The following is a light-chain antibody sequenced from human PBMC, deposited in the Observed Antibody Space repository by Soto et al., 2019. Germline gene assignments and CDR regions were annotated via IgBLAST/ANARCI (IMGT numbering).Light chain of an antibody. CDR3: QHYNSYSEA. J-gene: IGKJ1*01. CDR2: KAS. Sequence: IQMTQSPSTLSASAGDRVTITCRASQSVSDWLAWYQQKPGKAPKLLIYKASTLKSGVPSRFSGSGSGTEFTLTISSLQPDDFATYYCQHYNSYSEAFGQGTKVDI. CDR1: QSVSDW. V-gene: IGKV1-5*03.